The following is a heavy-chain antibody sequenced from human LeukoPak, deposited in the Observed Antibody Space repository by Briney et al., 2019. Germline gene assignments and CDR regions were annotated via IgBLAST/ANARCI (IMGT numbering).Heavy chain of an antibody. CDR2: SDHSGTT. CDR1: GGSFSGYY. CDR3: ATGRNGVVPSPILGVGPWYNYHYMGV. V-gene: IGHV4-34*01. Sequence: PSETLSLTCVVYGGSFSGYYWSWIRQPPGKGLEWIGESDHSGTTNYNPSLKSRVTMSVDTSKNQFSLMVSSVTAADTAVYYCATGRNGVVPSPILGVGPWYNYHYMGVWGKGTTVTVSS. J-gene: IGHJ6*03. D-gene: IGHD2-2*02.